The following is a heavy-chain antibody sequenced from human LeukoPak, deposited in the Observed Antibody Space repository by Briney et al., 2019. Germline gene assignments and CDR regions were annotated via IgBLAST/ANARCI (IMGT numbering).Heavy chain of an antibody. CDR3: ARVYYSNSYDYWYFDL. J-gene: IGHJ2*01. CDR2: IFDSGST. D-gene: IGHD6-13*01. CDR1: GGSISSSRYH. Sequence: SETLSLTCTVSGGSISSSRYHWGWIRQPPGKGLEWIGNIFDSGSTYYNPSLKSRVTISVDTSRNQLSLKLTSVTAADTAVYYCARVYYSNSYDYWYFDLWGRGTLVTVSS. V-gene: IGHV4-39*07.